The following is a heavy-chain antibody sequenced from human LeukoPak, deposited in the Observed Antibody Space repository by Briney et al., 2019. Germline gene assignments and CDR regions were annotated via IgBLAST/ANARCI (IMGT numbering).Heavy chain of an antibody. CDR2: IDANNGDT. CDR3: ARDPSSVTLYFFDY. V-gene: IGHV1-2*02. J-gene: IGHJ4*02. CDR1: GYTFRGNY. D-gene: IGHD4-11*01. Sequence: VASVKVSCKASGYTFRGNYIHWLRQAPGQGLEWMGWIDANNGDTKSAQKFQGRVTMSRDTSISTAYMDLSSLSPGDAAVYYCARDPSSVTLYFFDYWGQGTLVTVSS.